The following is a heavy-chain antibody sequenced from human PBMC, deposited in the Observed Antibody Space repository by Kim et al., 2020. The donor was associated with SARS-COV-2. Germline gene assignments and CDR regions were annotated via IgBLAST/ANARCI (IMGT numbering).Heavy chain of an antibody. J-gene: IGHJ4*02. V-gene: IGHV3-64D*09. D-gene: IGHD3-22*01. Sequence: GGSLRLSCSASGFTFSSYAMHWVRQAPGKGLEYVSAISSNGGSTYYADSVKGRFTISRDNSKNTLYLQMSSLRAEDTAVYYCVKDFLYVGWGDSGYDPYYYDSSGWMGYFDYWGQGTLVTVSS. CDR1: GFTFSSYA. CDR2: ISSNGGST. CDR3: VKDFLYVGWGDSGYDPYYYDSSGWMGYFDY.